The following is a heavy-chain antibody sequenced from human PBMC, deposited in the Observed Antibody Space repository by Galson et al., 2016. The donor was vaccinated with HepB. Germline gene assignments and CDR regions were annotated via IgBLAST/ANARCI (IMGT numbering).Heavy chain of an antibody. D-gene: IGHD5-18*01. CDR3: ARDPVNRGGSSYGSGVLDY. J-gene: IGHJ4*02. CDR2: ISAYNGNT. CDR1: GYSFSRYG. Sequence: SVKVSCKASGYSFSRYGISWVRQAPGQGPEWMGWISAYNGNTNYAEKFQGRVTMATDTSTITAYMELRSLSSDDTAVYFCARDPVNRGGSSYGSGVLDYWGQGTLVSVSS. V-gene: IGHV1-18*04.